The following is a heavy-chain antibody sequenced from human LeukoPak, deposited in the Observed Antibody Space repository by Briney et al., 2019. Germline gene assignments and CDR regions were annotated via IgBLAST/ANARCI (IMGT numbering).Heavy chain of an antibody. CDR3: AREKIAATGTNWFDP. CDR2: ISYDGSNK. CDR1: GFTFSSYA. J-gene: IGHJ5*02. D-gene: IGHD6-13*01. Sequence: TGGSLRLSCAASGFTFSSYAMHWVRQAPGKGLEWVAVISYDGSNKYYADSVKGRFTISRDNSKNTLYLQMNSLRAEDTAVYYCAREKIAATGTNWFDPWGQGTTVTVSS. V-gene: IGHV3-30*04.